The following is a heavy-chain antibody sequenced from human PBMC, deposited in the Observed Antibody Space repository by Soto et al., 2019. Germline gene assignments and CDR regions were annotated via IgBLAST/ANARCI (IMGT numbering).Heavy chain of an antibody. D-gene: IGHD1-26*01. J-gene: IGHJ2*01. Sequence: GKGLEWIGSIYYSGSTYSNPSLKSRLTISVDTSTNQCSLTRSSLTAADTAVYYCAIFFFQAEDGIRATVPVSAFLLNRSSDL. CDR2: IYYSGST. V-gene: IGHV4-39*01. CDR3: AIFFFQAEDGIRATVPVSAFLLNRSSDL.